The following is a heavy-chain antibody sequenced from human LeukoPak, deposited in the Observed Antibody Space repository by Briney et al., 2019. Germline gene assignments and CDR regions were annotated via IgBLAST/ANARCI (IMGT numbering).Heavy chain of an antibody. CDR3: AREADWYGTT. J-gene: IGHJ4*02. V-gene: IGHV4-61*01. Sequence: PETLSLTCTVSGGSVSSGSYYWSWIRQPPGKGLEWIGYIYYSGSTNYNPSLKSRVTISVDTSKNQFSLKLSSVTAADTAVYYCAREADWYGTTWGQGTLVTVSS. D-gene: IGHD3/OR15-3a*01. CDR2: IYYSGST. CDR1: GGSVSSGSYY.